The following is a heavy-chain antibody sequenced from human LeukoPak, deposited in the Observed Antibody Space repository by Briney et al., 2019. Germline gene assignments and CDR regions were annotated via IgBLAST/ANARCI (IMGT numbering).Heavy chain of an antibody. CDR3: ARGYLMPRGINAFDV. CDR1: GDSVSSNSAA. D-gene: IGHD3-10*01. Sequence: SQTLSLTCAISGDSVSSNSAAWNWIRRSPPRGLEWLGRTYYRSKWYYNYAVSVRSRLTINGDTAKNQFSLHLNSVTPEDTAVYYCARGYLMPRGINAFDVWGQGTMVTVSS. J-gene: IGHJ3*01. CDR2: TYYRSKWYY. V-gene: IGHV6-1*01.